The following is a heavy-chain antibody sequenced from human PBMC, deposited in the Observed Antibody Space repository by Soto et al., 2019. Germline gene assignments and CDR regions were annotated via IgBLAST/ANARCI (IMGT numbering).Heavy chain of an antibody. CDR3: ARHAGTTSLENWFDP. J-gene: IGHJ5*02. D-gene: IGHD1-1*01. CDR1: GGSISSYD. V-gene: IGHV4-59*08. CDR2: IYYSGST. Sequence: PSEIMSLTCTVAGGSISSYDGSWIRQTPGKGLEWIGYIYYSGSTNYNPSLKSRVTISVDTSKNQFSLKLSSVTAADTAVYYCARHAGTTSLENWFDPWGQGTLVTVSS.